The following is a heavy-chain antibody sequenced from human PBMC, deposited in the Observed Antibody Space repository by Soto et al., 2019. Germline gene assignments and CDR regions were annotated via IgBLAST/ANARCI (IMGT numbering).Heavy chain of an antibody. J-gene: IGHJ5*01. D-gene: IGHD3-22*01. CDR3: EREGNYYDSSGYSWFDS. V-gene: IGHV1-18*01. CDR1: GSTFNSYG. Sequence: ASVKVSCKASGSTFNSYGNSWVRQAPGQGLGWMGWIRAYNGNTTYAQKLQGTVTMTTDTSTSTAYMELRRLISDDTAVYYCEREGNYYDSSGYSWFDSWGQGTLVTASS. CDR2: IRAYNGNT.